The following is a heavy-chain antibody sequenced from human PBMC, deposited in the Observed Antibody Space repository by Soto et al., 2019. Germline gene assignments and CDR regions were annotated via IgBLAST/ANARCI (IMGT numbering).Heavy chain of an antibody. V-gene: IGHV3-7*01. Sequence: EVQLVESGGGLVQPGGSLRLSCAASGFTFGSYWMSWVRQAPGKGLEGLATIKMDASEKKYVDSVKGRFTMSRDNAKTSLYLQMDSLRADDPAVYCCARNSAYGWEASVSYYLDYWGHGTLVTVSS. D-gene: IGHD3-10*01. CDR2: IKMDASEK. CDR1: GFTFGSYW. CDR3: ARNSAYGWEASVSYYLDY. J-gene: IGHJ4*01.